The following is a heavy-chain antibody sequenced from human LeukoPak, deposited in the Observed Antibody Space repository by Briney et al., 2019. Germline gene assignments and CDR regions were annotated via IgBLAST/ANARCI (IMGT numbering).Heavy chain of an antibody. D-gene: IGHD1-26*01. CDR1: GYTFTGYY. J-gene: IGHJ4*02. V-gene: IGHV1-2*02. CDR2: VNPDNGVT. CDR3: ARDLGGSYYPSSFDY. Sequence: ASVKVSCKTSGYTFTGYYVNWVRQAPGQGLEWMGWVNPDNGVTHFSQKFQGRVTMTRDTSISTAYMELSSLRSDDTAVYYCARDLGGSYYPSSFDYWGQGTLVTVSS.